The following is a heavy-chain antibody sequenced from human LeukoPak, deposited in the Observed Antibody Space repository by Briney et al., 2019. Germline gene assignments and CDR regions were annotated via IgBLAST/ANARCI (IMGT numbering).Heavy chain of an antibody. Sequence: GGPLRLSCAASGFTFSSYSMNWVRQAPGKGLEWVSVIKSGGSTFYADSVKGRFTISRDNSKNTLYLQMNNLRAEDTAVYYCARGDDFWSGFHWGQGTLVTVSS. J-gene: IGHJ4*02. D-gene: IGHD3-3*01. CDR1: GFTFSSYS. CDR2: IKSGGST. V-gene: IGHV3-53*01. CDR3: ARGDDFWSGFH.